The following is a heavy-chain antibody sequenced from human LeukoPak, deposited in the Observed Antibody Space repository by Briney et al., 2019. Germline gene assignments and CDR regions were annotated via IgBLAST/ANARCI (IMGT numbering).Heavy chain of an antibody. J-gene: IGHJ4*02. CDR3: ARTRYTGRYYPFDF. D-gene: IGHD1-26*01. CDR2: ISDDGNRN. Sequence: GGSLRLFCAASGFIFSSSAMHWARQAPGKGLEWVAVISDDGNRNYYADSVEGRLTISRDNSKNTLYLQLNSLRVDDTAVYYCARTRYTGRYYPFDFWGQGTLVTVSS. V-gene: IGHV3-30-3*01. CDR1: GFIFSSSA.